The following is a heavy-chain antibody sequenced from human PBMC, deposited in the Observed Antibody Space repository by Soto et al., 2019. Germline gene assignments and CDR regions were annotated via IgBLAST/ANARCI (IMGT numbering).Heavy chain of an antibody. D-gene: IGHD1-1*01. CDR2: MKPDETER. J-gene: IGHJ6*02. Sequence: VGSLRLSCLLSVLTFSEDWMGCVRQSPGKWLEWVANMKPDETERYYVDSVRGRFTISRDGAENSLHLQMNSLRVEDTALYYCARYKLPNGLHLWGQGTTVTVSS. CDR1: VLTFSEDW. CDR3: ARYKLPNGLHL. V-gene: IGHV3-7*03.